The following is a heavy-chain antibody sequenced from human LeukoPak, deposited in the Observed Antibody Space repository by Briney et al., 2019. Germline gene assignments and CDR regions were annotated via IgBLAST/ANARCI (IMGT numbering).Heavy chain of an antibody. J-gene: IGHJ4*02. CDR1: GGSISSYY. D-gene: IGHD3-22*01. Sequence: PSETLSLTCTVSGGSISSYYWSWIRQPPGKGLEWIGYIYYSGSTNYNPSLKSRVTMSVDTSKNQFSLKLSSVTAADTAVYYCARHYYDSSGYYKQDWYFDYWGQGTLVTVSS. CDR3: ARHYYDSSGYYKQDWYFDY. V-gene: IGHV4-59*08. CDR2: IYYSGST.